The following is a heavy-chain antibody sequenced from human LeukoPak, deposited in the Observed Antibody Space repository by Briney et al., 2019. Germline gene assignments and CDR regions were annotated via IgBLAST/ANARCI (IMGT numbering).Heavy chain of an antibody. CDR3: ESSSYYGGD. D-gene: IGHD1-26*01. Sequence: SETLSLTCTVSGGSISSSSYYWDWIRQPPGKGLEWIGSIYYRGSTYYNPSLKSRLTMSVDTSENQFSLKLSSVTAADTAVYYCESSSYYGGDWGQGTLVIVSS. V-gene: IGHV4-39*01. CDR1: GGSISSSSYY. J-gene: IGHJ4*02. CDR2: IYYRGST.